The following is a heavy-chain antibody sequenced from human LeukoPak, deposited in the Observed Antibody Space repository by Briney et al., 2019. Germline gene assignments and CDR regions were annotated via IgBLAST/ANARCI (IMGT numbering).Heavy chain of an antibody. J-gene: IGHJ4*02. CDR3: AKGRPREENPDY. CDR2: ISGSGGST. Sequence: PSETLSLTCTVSGGSISSSSYYWGWIRQPPGKGLEWVSAISGSGGSTYYADSVKGRFTISRDNSKNTLYLQMNSLRAEDTAVYYCAKGRPREENPDYWGQGTLVTVSS. V-gene: IGHV3-23*01. CDR1: GGSISSSSY. D-gene: IGHD1-26*01.